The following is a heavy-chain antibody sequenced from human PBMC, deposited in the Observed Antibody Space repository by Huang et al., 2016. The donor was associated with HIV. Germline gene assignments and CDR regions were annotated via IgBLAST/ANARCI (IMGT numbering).Heavy chain of an antibody. D-gene: IGHD6-19*01. CDR1: GFTFTSSA. Sequence: QMQLVQSGPEVKKPGTSVKVSCKASGFTFTSSAVQWVRQARGQRLEGMGWIVVGSGNTNYAQKFQERDTITRDMSTSTAYMELSSLRSEDTAVYYCAAYTSGPAGYYYYYDMDVWGQGTTVTVSS. CDR3: AAYTSGPAGYYYYYDMDV. J-gene: IGHJ6*02. V-gene: IGHV1-58*01. CDR2: IVVGSGNT.